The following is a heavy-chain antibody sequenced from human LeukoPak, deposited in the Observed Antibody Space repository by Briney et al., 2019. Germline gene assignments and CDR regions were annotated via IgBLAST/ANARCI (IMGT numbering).Heavy chain of an antibody. CDR3: TRGGRYYYYMDV. CDR2: IYPVDSDT. J-gene: IGHJ6*03. D-gene: IGHD2-15*01. V-gene: IGHV5-51*01. Sequence: AGESLKISCKASGYSFTTYWIGWVRQMPGKGLEWMGIIYPVDSDTRYSPSFQGQVTISADKSISTAFLQWSSLKASDTAMYYCTRGGRYYYYMDVWGTGTTVTVSS. CDR1: GYSFTTYW.